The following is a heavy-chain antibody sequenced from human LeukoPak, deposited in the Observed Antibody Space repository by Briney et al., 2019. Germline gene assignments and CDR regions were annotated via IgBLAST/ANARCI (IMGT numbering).Heavy chain of an antibody. Sequence: PGGSLRLSCAASGFTFSSYAMSWVRQAPGKGLEWVSGISGSGGSTNYADSVKGRFSISRDNSKNTLYLQMNSLRAEDTAVYYCVRDPLGYCSRGSCYSSQTHYGMDVWGQGTTVTVSS. CDR2: ISGSGGST. CDR3: VRDPLGYCSRGSCYSSQTHYGMDV. V-gene: IGHV3-23*01. CDR1: GFTFSSYA. J-gene: IGHJ6*02. D-gene: IGHD2-15*01.